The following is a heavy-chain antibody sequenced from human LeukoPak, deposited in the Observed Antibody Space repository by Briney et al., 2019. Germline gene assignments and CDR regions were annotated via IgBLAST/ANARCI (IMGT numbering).Heavy chain of an antibody. CDR1: GGSISSYY. J-gene: IGHJ4*02. V-gene: IGHV4-59*01. CDR2: IYYSGST. D-gene: IGHD4-17*01. Sequence: PSETLSRTCTGSGGSISSYYWSWIRQPPGKGLEWIGYIYYSGSTNYNPSLKSRVTISVDTSKNQFSLKLSSVTAADTAVYYCARDGDYGEYYFDYWGQGTLVTVSS. CDR3: ARDGDYGEYYFDY.